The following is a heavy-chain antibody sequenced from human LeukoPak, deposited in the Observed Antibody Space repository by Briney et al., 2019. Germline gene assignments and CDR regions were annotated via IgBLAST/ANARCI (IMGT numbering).Heavy chain of an antibody. D-gene: IGHD1-26*01. CDR2: ISYDGSNK. Sequence: GRSLRLSCAASGFTLSSYGMHWVRQGPGKGLEWVAIISYDGSNKYYGDSVKGRFTISRDNSKNTLFLQVNSLRPEDTAVYYCARHPGDFTGIVNYYYMDVWGKGTTVTVSS. V-gene: IGHV3-30*03. CDR3: ARHPGDFTGIVNYYYMDV. J-gene: IGHJ6*03. CDR1: GFTLSSYG.